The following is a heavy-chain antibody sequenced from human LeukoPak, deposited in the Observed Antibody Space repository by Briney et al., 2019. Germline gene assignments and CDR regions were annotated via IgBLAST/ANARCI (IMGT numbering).Heavy chain of an antibody. V-gene: IGHV1-8*01. CDR3: AREEKVGTLGNYYGMDV. J-gene: IGHJ6*02. CDR2: MNPNSGNT. D-gene: IGHD1-26*01. Sequence: ASEKVSCKASGYTFTSYDINWVRQATGQGLEWMGWMNPNSGNTGYAQKFQGRVTMTRNTSISTAYMELSSLRSEDTAVYYCAREEKVGTLGNYYGMDVWGQGTTVTVSS. CDR1: GYTFTSYD.